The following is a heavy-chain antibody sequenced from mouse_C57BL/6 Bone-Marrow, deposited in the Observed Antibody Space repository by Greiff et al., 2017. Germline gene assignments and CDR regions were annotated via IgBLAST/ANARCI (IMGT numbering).Heavy chain of an antibody. V-gene: IGHV1-81*01. CDR1: GYTFTSYG. Sequence: QVHVKQSGAELARPGASVKLSCKASGYTFTSYGISWVKQRTGQGLEWIGEIYPRSGNTYYNEKFKGKATLTADKSSSTAYMELRSLTSEDSAVYCCARGGWLLREGWYFDVWGTGTTVTVSS. CDR2: IYPRSGNT. CDR3: ARGGWLLREGWYFDV. D-gene: IGHD2-3*01. J-gene: IGHJ1*03.